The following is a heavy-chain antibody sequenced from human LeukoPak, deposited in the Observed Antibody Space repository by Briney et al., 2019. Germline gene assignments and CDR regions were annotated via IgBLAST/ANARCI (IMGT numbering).Heavy chain of an antibody. Sequence: SSETLSLTCTVSGYSISSGYYWGWIRQPPGKGLEWIGSIYHSGNTYYNPSLKSRVTISVDTSKNQFSLKLRSVTAADTAVYHCARGKSRGSHIDYWGQGTLVTVSS. D-gene: IGHD1-26*01. CDR1: GYSISSGYY. CDR2: IYHSGNT. J-gene: IGHJ4*02. V-gene: IGHV4-38-2*02. CDR3: ARGKSRGSHIDY.